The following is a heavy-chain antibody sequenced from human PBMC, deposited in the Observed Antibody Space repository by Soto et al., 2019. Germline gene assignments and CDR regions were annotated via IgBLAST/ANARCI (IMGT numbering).Heavy chain of an antibody. J-gene: IGHJ4*02. CDR1: GFTFRSYG. CDR3: AGWNYDY. D-gene: IGHD1-7*01. V-gene: IGHV3-23*01. CDR2: ISNSAGTNT. Sequence: GGSLRLSCAASGFTFRSYGMIWVRQAPGKGLEWVSAISNSAGTNTYYADSVKGRFTISRDNSKNTMYLQMDSLRNEDTALHYCAGWNYDYWGQGTQVTVSS.